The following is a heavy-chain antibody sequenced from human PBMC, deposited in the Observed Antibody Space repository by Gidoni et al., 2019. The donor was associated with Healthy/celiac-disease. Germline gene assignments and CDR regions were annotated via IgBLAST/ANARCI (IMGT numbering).Heavy chain of an antibody. V-gene: IGHV3-21*01. CDR1: GFTFSSYS. Sequence: EVQLVESGGGLVKPGGSLRLSCAASGFTFSSYSMNWVRQAPGKGLEWVSSISSSSSYIYYADSVKGRFTISRDNAKNSLYLQMNSLRAEDTAVYYCARATVTTIYYGMDVWGQGTTVTVSS. CDR3: ARATVTTIYYGMDV. D-gene: IGHD4-17*01. CDR2: ISSSSSYI. J-gene: IGHJ6*02.